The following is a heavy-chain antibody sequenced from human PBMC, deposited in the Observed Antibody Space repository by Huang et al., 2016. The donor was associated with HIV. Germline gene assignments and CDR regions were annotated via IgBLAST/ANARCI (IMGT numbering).Heavy chain of an antibody. CDR3: ARGPMHTIFGVKNYYFNYMDV. D-gene: IGHD3-3*01. J-gene: IGHJ6*03. CDR1: GDTFDSHG. V-gene: IGHV1-8*03. CDR2: MNPSSGNT. Sequence: VHLVQSGVEVKKPGASVKVSCRASGDTFDSHGSNWVRQAAGQGLEWMGWMNPSSGNTDYAQKFQGRVTITRDTTIRTAYMQLGSLRSEDTAVYYSARGPMHTIFGVKNYYFNYMDVWGKVTTVTVSS.